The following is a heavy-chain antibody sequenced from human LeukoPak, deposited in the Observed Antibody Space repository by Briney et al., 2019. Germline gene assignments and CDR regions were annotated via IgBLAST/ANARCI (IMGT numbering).Heavy chain of an antibody. V-gene: IGHV1-69*01. J-gene: IGHJ6*03. CDR1: GGTFSSYA. CDR2: IIPIFGTA. Sequence: SATVSCKASGGTFSSYAISWVRQAPGQGLEWMGGIIPIFGTANYAQKFQGRVTITADESTSTAYMELSSLRSEDTAVYYCATAHDYGERTYYYYYMDVWGKGTTVTVSS. CDR3: ATAHDYGERTYYYYYMDV. D-gene: IGHD4-17*01.